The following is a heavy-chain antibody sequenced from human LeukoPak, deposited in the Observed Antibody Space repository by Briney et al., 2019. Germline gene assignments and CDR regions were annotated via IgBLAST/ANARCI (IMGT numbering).Heavy chain of an antibody. Sequence: ASVNVSCKASGYTFTGYYMHWVRQAPGQGVEWMGWIYPNSGGSNYAQKLQGRVTMTRDTSISTAYMELSRLRSDDTAVHYCARGQDTAMVSYYYYYGMDVWGQGTTVTVSS. CDR2: IYPNSGGS. D-gene: IGHD5-18*01. CDR3: ARGQDTAMVSYYYYYGMDV. CDR1: GYTFTGYY. J-gene: IGHJ6*02. V-gene: IGHV1-2*02.